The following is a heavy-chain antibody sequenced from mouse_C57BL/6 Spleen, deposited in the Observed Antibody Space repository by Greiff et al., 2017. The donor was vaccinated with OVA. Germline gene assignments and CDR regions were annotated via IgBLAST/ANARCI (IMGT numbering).Heavy chain of an antibody. CDR3: APTTVVATKGYFDV. CDR2: IHPNSGST. V-gene: IGHV1-64*01. CDR1: GYTFTSYW. J-gene: IGHJ1*03. Sequence: VQLQQPGAELVKPGASVKLSCKASGYTFTSYWMHWVKQRPGQGLEWIGMIHPNSGSTNYNEKFKSKATLTVDKSSSTAYMQLSSLTSEDSAVYYCAPTTVVATKGYFDVWGTGTTVTVSS. D-gene: IGHD1-1*01.